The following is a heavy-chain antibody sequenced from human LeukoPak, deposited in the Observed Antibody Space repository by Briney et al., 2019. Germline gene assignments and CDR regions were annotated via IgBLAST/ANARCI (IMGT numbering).Heavy chain of an antibody. CDR1: GYTFTDYY. Sequence: ASVKVSCKTSGYTFTDYYMHWVRQAPGQGLEWMGWINPNSGGTNYAQTFQGRVTMTRDTSISTAYMELSSLTSDDTAVYYCARDSGDFLDGSHYPYNWFDPWGQGTLVTVSS. CDR2: INPNSGGT. D-gene: IGHD3-22*01. CDR3: ARDSGDFLDGSHYPYNWFDP. V-gene: IGHV1-2*02. J-gene: IGHJ5*02.